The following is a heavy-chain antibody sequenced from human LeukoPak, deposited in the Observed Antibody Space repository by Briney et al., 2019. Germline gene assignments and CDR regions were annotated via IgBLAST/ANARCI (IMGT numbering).Heavy chain of an antibody. CDR3: ARHDSSGYYN. CDR2: IYYSGST. J-gene: IGHJ4*02. Sequence: PSETLSLTYTVSGGSISSYYWSWIRQPPGKGLEWIGYIYYSGSTNYNPSLKSRVTISVDTSKNQFSLKLISVTAADTAVYYCARHDSSGYYNWGQGMLVTVSS. D-gene: IGHD3-22*01. CDR1: GGSISSYY. V-gene: IGHV4-59*01.